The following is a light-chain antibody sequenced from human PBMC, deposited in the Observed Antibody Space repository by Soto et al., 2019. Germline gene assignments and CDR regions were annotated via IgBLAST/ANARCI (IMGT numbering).Light chain of an antibody. CDR2: DAS. V-gene: IGKV3-20*01. CDR3: QQYGTSSVT. CDR1: QSVSSSY. J-gene: IGKJ5*01. Sequence: EIVLTQSPGTLSLSPGERATLSCRASQSVSSSYLAWYQHKSGQAPRLLIYDASSRATGIPDRFSGSGSGTDFTLTISRLEPGDFAMYYCQQYGTSSVTFGQGTRLEIK.